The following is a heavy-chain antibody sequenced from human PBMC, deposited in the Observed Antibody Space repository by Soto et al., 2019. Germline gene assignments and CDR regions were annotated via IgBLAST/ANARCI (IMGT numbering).Heavy chain of an antibody. CDR3: AKGGYTSPFEY. D-gene: IGHD5-12*01. CDR1: GFTFSNYA. CDR2: IRASGGTT. V-gene: IGHV3-23*01. Sequence: GESLKISCAASGFTFSNYAMTWVRQAPGKGLEWVSTIRASGGTTYYADSVKGRFTISRDNSMNTLFVHMNSLRAEDTAIYYCAKGGYTSPFEYWGLGTLVTVSS. J-gene: IGHJ4*02.